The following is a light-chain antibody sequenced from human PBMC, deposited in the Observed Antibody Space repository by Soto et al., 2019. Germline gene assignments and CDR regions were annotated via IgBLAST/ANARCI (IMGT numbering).Light chain of an antibody. CDR2: KAS. CDR3: EHYNSYSEA. Sequence: IQMTQSPSTLSGSVGDRVTFTCRASQTISSWLAWYQQKPGKAPKLLIYKASTLKSGVPSRFSGSGSGTEFTLTISSLQPDDFATYYCEHYNSYSEAFGQGTNVDIK. V-gene: IGKV1-5*03. CDR1: QTISSW. J-gene: IGKJ1*01.